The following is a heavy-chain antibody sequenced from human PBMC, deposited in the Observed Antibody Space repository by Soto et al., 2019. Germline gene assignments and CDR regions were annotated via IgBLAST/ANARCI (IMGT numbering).Heavy chain of an antibody. J-gene: IGHJ4*02. Sequence: QLQLQESGPGLVKPSETLSLTCTVSGGSISSSSYYWGWIRQPPGKGLEWIGSIYYSGSTYYNPSLKSRVTISVDTSKNQFSLKLSSVTAADTAVYYCARHDWSGTPFDYWGQGTLVTVSS. CDR1: GGSISSSSYY. CDR3: ARHDWSGTPFDY. CDR2: IYYSGST. D-gene: IGHD3-9*01. V-gene: IGHV4-39*01.